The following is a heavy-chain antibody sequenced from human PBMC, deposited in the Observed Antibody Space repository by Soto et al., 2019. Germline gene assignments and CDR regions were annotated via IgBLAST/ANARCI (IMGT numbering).Heavy chain of an antibody. CDR1: GGSISSGGYS. D-gene: IGHD3-22*01. Sequence: QLQLQESGSGLVKPSQTLSLTCGVSGGSISSGGYSWSWIRQPPGKGLEWIGYIYQSGSTFYNPSLPCRVSISVDRSKNQFFLNLTSVTAADTAIYFCARESRSSRYDTSGYSQYWYFDLWGRGTLVVVSS. J-gene: IGHJ2*01. V-gene: IGHV4-30-2*01. CDR2: IYQSGST. CDR3: ARESRSSRYDTSGYSQYWYFDL.